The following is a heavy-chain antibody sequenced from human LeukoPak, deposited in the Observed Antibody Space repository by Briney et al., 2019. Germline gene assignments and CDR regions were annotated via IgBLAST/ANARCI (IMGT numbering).Heavy chain of an antibody. CDR1: GYTFPNYG. CDR2: ISGYNGDT. V-gene: IGHV1-18*01. Sequence: ASVKVSCEASGYTFPNYGITWVRQAPGQGLEWMGWISGYNGDTHYAQNLQDRVTMTTVTSTSPAYMELRSLRSDDTAEYYCARGGRGGATDYWGQGTLVTVSS. CDR3: ARGGRGGATDY. D-gene: IGHD1-26*01. J-gene: IGHJ4*02.